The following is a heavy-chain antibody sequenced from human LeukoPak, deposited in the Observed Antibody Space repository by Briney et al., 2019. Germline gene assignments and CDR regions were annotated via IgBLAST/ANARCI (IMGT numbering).Heavy chain of an antibody. J-gene: IGHJ6*03. CDR2: MNPNSGNT. Sequence: ASVKVSCKASGYTFTSYDINWVRQATGQGLEWMGWMNPNSGNTGYAQKFQGRVTMTRNTSISTAYMELSSLRSEDTAVYYCARGRETTARHYYYYMDVWGKGTTVTISS. CDR1: GYTFTSYD. CDR3: ARGRETTARHYYYYMDV. V-gene: IGHV1-8*01. D-gene: IGHD4-17*01.